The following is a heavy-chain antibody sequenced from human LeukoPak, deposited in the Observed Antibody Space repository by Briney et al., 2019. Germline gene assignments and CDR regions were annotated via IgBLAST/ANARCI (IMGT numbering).Heavy chain of an antibody. J-gene: IGHJ4*02. Sequence: PGGSLRLSCAASGFTFSSYGMHWVRQAPGKGLEWVAVIWYDGSNKYYGDSVKGRFTISRDNSKNTLYLQMNSLRAEDTAVYYCAKDLSTTVVTSPFGYWGQGTLVTVSS. CDR3: AKDLSTTVVTSPFGY. CDR1: GFTFSSYG. CDR2: IWYDGSNK. V-gene: IGHV3-33*06. D-gene: IGHD4-23*01.